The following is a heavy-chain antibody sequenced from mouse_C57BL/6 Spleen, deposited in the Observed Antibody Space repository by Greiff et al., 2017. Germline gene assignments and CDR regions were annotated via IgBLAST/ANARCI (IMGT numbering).Heavy chain of an antibody. CDR1: GYTFTSYG. CDR3: ARASYDYDGGQNAMDY. J-gene: IGHJ4*01. Sequence: QVHVKQSGAELARPGASVKLSCKASGYTFTSYGISWVKQRTGQGLEWIGEIYPRSGNTYYNEKFKGKATLTAPKSSSTAYMELRSLTSEDSAVYFCARASYDYDGGQNAMDYWGQGPSVTVSS. CDR2: IYPRSGNT. V-gene: IGHV1-81*01. D-gene: IGHD2-4*01.